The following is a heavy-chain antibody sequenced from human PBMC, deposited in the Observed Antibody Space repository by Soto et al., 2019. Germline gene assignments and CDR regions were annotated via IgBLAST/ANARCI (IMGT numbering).Heavy chain of an antibody. CDR3: ATTDAGYSSGWNFGWFDY. CDR1: GYTFTSYG. Sequence: GASVKVSCKASGYTFTSYGISWVRQAPGQGLEWMGWISAYNGNTNYAQKLQGRVTMTTDTSTSTAYMELRSLRSDDTAVYYCATTDAGYSSGWNFGWFDYWGQGTLVTVSS. D-gene: IGHD6-19*01. J-gene: IGHJ4*02. V-gene: IGHV1-18*01. CDR2: ISAYNGNT.